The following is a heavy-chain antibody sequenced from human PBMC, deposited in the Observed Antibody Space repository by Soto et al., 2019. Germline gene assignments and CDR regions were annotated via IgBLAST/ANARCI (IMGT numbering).Heavy chain of an antibody. D-gene: IGHD3-3*01. J-gene: IGHJ6*02. CDR1: GFTFSSYW. Sequence: PGGSLRLSCAASGFTFSSYWMSWVRQAPGKGLEWVANIKQDGGEKYYVDSVKGRFTISRDNAKNSLYLQMNSLRAEDTAVYYCARDSQYYDFWSGYYSRYYSMDVWGQGTTVTVS. V-gene: IGHV3-7*03. CDR2: IKQDGGEK. CDR3: ARDSQYYDFWSGYYSRYYSMDV.